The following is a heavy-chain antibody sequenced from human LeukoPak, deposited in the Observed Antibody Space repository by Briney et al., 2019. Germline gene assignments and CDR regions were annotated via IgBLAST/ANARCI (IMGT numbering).Heavy chain of an antibody. CDR1: GGTFSSYA. J-gene: IGHJ3*02. V-gene: IGHV1-69*06. Sequence: GASVKVPCKASGGTFSSYAISWVRQAPGQGLEWMGRIIPIFGTANYAQKFQGRVTITADKSTSTAYMELSSLRSEDTAVYYCAREVTMIVVSKGAFDIWGQGTMVTVSS. CDR2: IIPIFGTA. CDR3: AREVTMIVVSKGAFDI. D-gene: IGHD3-22*01.